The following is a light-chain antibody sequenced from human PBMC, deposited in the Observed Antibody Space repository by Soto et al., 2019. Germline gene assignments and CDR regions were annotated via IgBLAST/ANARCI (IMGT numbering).Light chain of an antibody. CDR1: QSINSRY. J-gene: IGKJ3*01. V-gene: IGKV3-20*01. Sequence: EIVLTQSPGTLSLSPGERATLSCRASQSINSRYLAWYQQKPGQAPRLLIYGASSRATGIPDWFSGSGSGTDFTLTSSRLETEDVAVYYCQQFGSSPGFTFGPGTIVDIK. CDR3: QQFGSSPGFT. CDR2: GAS.